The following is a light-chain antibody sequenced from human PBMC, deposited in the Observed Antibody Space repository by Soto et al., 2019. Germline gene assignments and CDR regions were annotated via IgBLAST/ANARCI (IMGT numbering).Light chain of an antibody. CDR3: LQVYNYPRT. CDR1: QGIRND. Sequence: IQMTHSPASLSASVVYRVTITCLASQGIRNDLGWYQQKPGKAPKLLIYAASSLQSGVPSRFSGSGSGTDFSLTISSLQPEDFATYYCLQVYNYPRTLGQGTKV. CDR2: AAS. V-gene: IGKV1-6*01. J-gene: IGKJ1*01.